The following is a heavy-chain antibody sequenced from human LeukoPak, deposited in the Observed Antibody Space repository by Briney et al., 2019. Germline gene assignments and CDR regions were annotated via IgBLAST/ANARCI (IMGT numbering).Heavy chain of an antibody. CDR1: GFTFDDYA. Sequence: GGSLRLSCAASGFTFDDYAMHWVRQAPGKGLEWVSLISGDGGSTYYADSVKGRFTISRDNSKNSLYLQMNSLRTEDTALYYCSKVLGYYDSSGYYQEGGFDYWGQGTLVTVSS. D-gene: IGHD3-22*01. V-gene: IGHV3-43*02. CDR3: SKVLGYYDSSGYYQEGGFDY. CDR2: ISGDGGST. J-gene: IGHJ4*02.